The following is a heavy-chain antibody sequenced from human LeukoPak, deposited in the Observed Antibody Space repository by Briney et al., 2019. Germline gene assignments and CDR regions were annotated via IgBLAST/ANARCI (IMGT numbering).Heavy chain of an antibody. V-gene: IGHV1-46*01. Sequence: ASVKASCKASGYTFTNYYMHWVRQAPGQGLEWMGIINPSGAGTGYAQNFQGRVTMTRDTSTSTVYMELSSLRSEDTAVYYCARGSMAVAGPAWYWGQGTLVTVSS. J-gene: IGHJ4*02. CDR3: ARGSMAVAGPAWY. D-gene: IGHD6-19*01. CDR2: INPSGAGT. CDR1: GYTFTNYY.